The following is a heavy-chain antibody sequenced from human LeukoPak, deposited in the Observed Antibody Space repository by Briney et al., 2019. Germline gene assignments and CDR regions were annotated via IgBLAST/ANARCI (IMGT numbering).Heavy chain of an antibody. V-gene: IGHV3-21*01. D-gene: IGHD6-13*01. Sequence: PGGSLRLSCAASGFTFSSYYMNWVRQAPGKGLEGISTFSSSSSYIYYADSVKGRFTISRDNAKNSLYLQMSSLRAEDTGVYYCARGAIAAAGILDYWGQGTLVTVSS. J-gene: IGHJ4*02. CDR2: FSSSSSYI. CDR3: ARGAIAAAGILDY. CDR1: GFTFSSYY.